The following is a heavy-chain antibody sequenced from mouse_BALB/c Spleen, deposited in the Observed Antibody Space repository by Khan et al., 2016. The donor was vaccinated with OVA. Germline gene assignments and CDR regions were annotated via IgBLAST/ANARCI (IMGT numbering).Heavy chain of an antibody. CDR2: ICGDGGT. D-gene: IGHD1-1*01. J-gene: IGHJ4*01. V-gene: IGHV2-3*01. Sequence: QVQLKQSGPGLVAPSQSLSISCTVSGFSLTSYGVSWVRQPPGKGLEWLGVICGDGGTHYHSVLRSRLSIRKDNSNSQVFLKLNGLQSADSDTYYCAKELPLEMDYWGQGTSVTVSA. CDR1: GFSLTSYG. CDR3: AKELPLEMDY.